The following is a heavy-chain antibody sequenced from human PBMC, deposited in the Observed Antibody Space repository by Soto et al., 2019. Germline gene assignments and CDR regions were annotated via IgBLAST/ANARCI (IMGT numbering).Heavy chain of an antibody. CDR1: GYRFINYG. CDR3: ADSTVTAEYFQH. Sequence: GESLRISCKCAGYRFINYGIGWIRQMPGKGLEWMGIIYPGDSDTRYSPSFQGQVTISADKSSSTAYLQWSSLKASDTAMHSCADSTVTAEYFQHWGQGTLVSVSS. CDR2: IYPGDSDT. J-gene: IGHJ1*01. D-gene: IGHD4-17*01. V-gene: IGHV5-51*01.